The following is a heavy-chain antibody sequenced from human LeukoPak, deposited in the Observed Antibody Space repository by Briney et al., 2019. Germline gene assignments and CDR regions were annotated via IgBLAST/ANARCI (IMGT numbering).Heavy chain of an antibody. V-gene: IGHV1-2*02. CDR1: GYTFTGYY. D-gene: IGHD2-21*02. CDR3: ASIVVVTARYAFDI. J-gene: IGHJ3*02. Sequence: ASVKVSCKASGYTFTGYYMHWVRQAPGQGLEWMGWINPNSGDTNHAQKFQGRVTMTRDTSISTAYMELSRLRSDDTAVYYCASIVVVTARYAFDIWGQGTMVTVSS. CDR2: INPNSGDT.